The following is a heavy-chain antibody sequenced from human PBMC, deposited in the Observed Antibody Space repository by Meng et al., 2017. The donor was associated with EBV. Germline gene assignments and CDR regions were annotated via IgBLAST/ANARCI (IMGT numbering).Heavy chain of an antibody. J-gene: IGHJ4*02. CDR2: TNEDGGIT. V-gene: IGHV3-74*01. CDR1: GFTFSRFW. Sequence: VQLVEAGGGPVRPGGSLRPSCAVSGFTFSRFWMHWVRQVPGKGLVWVARTNEDGGITNYADSVKGRFIISRDNTRNTLYLQMNSLRDEDTAVYFCSRDLAGPFDDWGQGTLVTVSS. CDR3: SRDLAGPFDD.